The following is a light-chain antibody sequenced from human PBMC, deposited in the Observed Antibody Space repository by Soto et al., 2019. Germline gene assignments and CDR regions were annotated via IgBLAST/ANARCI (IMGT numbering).Light chain of an antibody. CDR2: EAS. V-gene: IGKV1-5*03. Sequence: DIQMTQSPSTLSASVGDRVTITCRASQSISGSLAWYQQKAGKDPKLLIYEASNLKSGVPSRFSGSGSGTHYTLTFSSLQPDYSASYYCQQYNGYWTFGQGTRVEIK. J-gene: IGKJ1*01. CDR3: QQYNGYWT. CDR1: QSISGS.